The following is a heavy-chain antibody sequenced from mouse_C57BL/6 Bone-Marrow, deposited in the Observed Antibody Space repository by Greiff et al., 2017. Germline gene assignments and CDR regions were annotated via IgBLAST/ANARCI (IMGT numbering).Heavy chain of an antibody. D-gene: IGHD1-1*01. CDR1: GYTFTDHI. CDR3: GRRGDGSRPSDY. V-gene: IGHV1-11*01. CDR2: IYPVSGET. J-gene: IGHJ2*01. Sequence: QVQLKESGAELASPGASVTLSCKASGYTFTDHIMNWVKKRPGQGLEWIGRIYPVSGETNYNQKFMGKATFSVDRSSSTVYMVLNSLTSEDPAVYYCGRRGDGSRPSDYWGQGTTLTVSS.